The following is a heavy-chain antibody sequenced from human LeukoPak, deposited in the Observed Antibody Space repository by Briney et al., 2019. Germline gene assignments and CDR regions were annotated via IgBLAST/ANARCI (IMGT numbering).Heavy chain of an antibody. CDR2: IIPIFGTA. CDR1: GGTFSSYA. D-gene: IGHD3-10*01. CDR3: AGALATMVRGVIMPNWFDP. Sequence: ASVKVSCKASGGTFSSYAISWVRQASGQGLEWMGGIIPIFGTANYAQKFQGRVTITADESTSTAYMELSSLRSEDTAVYYCAGALATMVRGVIMPNWFDPWGQGTLVTVSS. J-gene: IGHJ5*02. V-gene: IGHV1-69*13.